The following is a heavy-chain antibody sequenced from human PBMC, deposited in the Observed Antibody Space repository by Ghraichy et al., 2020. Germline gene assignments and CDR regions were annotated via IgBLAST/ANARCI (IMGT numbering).Heavy chain of an antibody. Sequence: GGSLRLSCAASGFTFSSYWMSWVRQAPGKGLEWVANIKQDGSEKYYVDSVKGRFTISRDNAKNSLYLQMNSLRAEDTAVYYCAKLGYDFWSGVYYWGQGTLVTVSS. J-gene: IGHJ4*02. CDR3: AKLGYDFWSGVYY. D-gene: IGHD3-3*01. CDR1: GFTFSSYW. V-gene: IGHV3-7*03. CDR2: IKQDGSEK.